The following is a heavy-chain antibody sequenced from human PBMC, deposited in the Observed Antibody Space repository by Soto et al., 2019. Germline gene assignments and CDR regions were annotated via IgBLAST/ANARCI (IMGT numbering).Heavy chain of an antibody. V-gene: IGHV4-59*01. J-gene: IGHJ6*03. CDR3: ASHLAYCSSATCPLLYYYLDV. CDR1: GGSSSSYF. Sequence: QVQLQESGPGLVKPSETLSLTCTVSGGSSSSYFWSWIRQPPGKGLEWIGSCYYSGSTNYNPSLKSRVTLSVDTSKNQFSLKLNSVTAADTAMYYCASHLAYCSSATCPLLYYYLDVWGKGTAVTVSS. CDR2: CYYSGST. D-gene: IGHD2-2*01.